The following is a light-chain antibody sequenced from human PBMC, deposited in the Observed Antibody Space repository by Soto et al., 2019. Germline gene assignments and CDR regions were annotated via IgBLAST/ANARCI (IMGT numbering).Light chain of an antibody. CDR1: QSVSSY. CDR2: DAS. Sequence: EIVLTQSPATLSLSPGERATLSCRASQSVSSYLAWYQQKPGQAPRLLIYDASNRATGIPARFSGSGSGTDFTLIISSLETADFAVYYCQQRSNWPITFGQGTRLETK. J-gene: IGKJ5*01. V-gene: IGKV3-11*01. CDR3: QQRSNWPIT.